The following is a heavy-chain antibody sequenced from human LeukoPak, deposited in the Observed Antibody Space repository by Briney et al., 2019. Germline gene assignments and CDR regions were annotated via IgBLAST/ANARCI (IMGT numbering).Heavy chain of an antibody. J-gene: IGHJ4*02. V-gene: IGHV4-61*02. CDR2: IYTSGST. CDR3: ARDPLFDY. CDR1: GGSISSGSYY. Sequence: SQTLSLTCTVSGGSISSGSYYGSWIRQPAGKGLEWIGRIYTSGSTNYNPSLKSRVTISVDTSKNQFSLKLSSVTAADTAVYYCARDPLFDYWGQGTLVTVSS.